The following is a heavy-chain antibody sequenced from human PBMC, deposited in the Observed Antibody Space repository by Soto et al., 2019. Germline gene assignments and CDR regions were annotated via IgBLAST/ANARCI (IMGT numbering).Heavy chain of an antibody. CDR3: ARGHRVRGVLSYYYGMDV. CDR1: GGTFSSYA. Sequence: QVQLVQSGAEVKKPGSSVKVSCKASGGTFSSYAISWVRQAPGQGLEWMGGILPIFGTATYAQKFQGRVTITAYKSTSTASMELSSLRSEDTAVYYWARGHRVRGVLSYYYGMDVWGQGTTVTVSS. V-gene: IGHV1-69*06. CDR2: ILPIFGTA. D-gene: IGHD3-10*01. J-gene: IGHJ6*02.